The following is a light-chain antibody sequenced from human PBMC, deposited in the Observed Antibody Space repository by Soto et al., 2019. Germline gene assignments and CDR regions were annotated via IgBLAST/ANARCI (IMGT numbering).Light chain of an antibody. CDR2: TAS. CDR3: QQLNSYPIT. J-gene: IGKJ5*01. V-gene: IGKV1-9*01. CDR1: QGISSY. Sequence: DFQMTQSPSFLSASVGDRVTITCRASQGISSYLAWYQQRPGKAPKLLISTASTLQSGVPSRFSGSGSGTDFTLTISSLQPEDFATYYCQQLNSYPITFGQGTRLEIK.